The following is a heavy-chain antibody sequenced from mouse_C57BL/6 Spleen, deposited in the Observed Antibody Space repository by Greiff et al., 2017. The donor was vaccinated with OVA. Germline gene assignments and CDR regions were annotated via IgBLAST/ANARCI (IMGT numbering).Heavy chain of an antibody. Sequence: EVQLQQSVAELVRPGASVKLSCTASGFTIKNSYMHWVKQRPEQGLEWIGRIDPANGNTKYAPKFQGKATITADTSSNTAYLQLSSLASEDTAIYYGARALIYDGYYWYFGVWGTGTTVTVSS. V-gene: IGHV14-3*01. D-gene: IGHD2-3*01. J-gene: IGHJ1*03. CDR3: ARALIYDGYYWYFGV. CDR2: IDPANGNT. CDR1: GFTIKNSY.